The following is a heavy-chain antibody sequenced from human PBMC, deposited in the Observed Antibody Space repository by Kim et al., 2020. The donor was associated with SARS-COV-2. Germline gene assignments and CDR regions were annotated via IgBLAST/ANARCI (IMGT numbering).Heavy chain of an antibody. J-gene: IGHJ4*02. V-gene: IGHV3-30-3*01. CDR1: GFTFSSYA. CDR2: ISYDGSNK. D-gene: IGHD1-26*01. CDR3: ARGAQGSYDVDLDLLSWGLDY. Sequence: GGSLRLSCAASGFTFSSYAMHWVRQAPGKGLEWVAVISYDGSNKYYADSVKGRFTISRDNSKNTLYLQMNSLRAEDTAVYYCARGAQGSYDVDLDLLSWGLDYWGQGTLVTVSS.